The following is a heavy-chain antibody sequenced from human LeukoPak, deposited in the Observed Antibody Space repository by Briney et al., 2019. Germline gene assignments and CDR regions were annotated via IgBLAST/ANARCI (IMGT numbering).Heavy chain of an antibody. V-gene: IGHV1-24*01. J-gene: IGHJ3*02. CDR2: FDPEDGET. CDR3: ATDRELRYHDAFDI. CDR1: GYTLTELS. Sequence: ASVKVSCTVSGYTLTELSMHWVRQAPGKGLEWMGGFDPEDGETIYAQKFQGRVTMTEDTSTDTAYMELSSLRSEDTAVYYCATDRELRYHDAFDIWGQGTTVTVSS. D-gene: IGHD3-9*01.